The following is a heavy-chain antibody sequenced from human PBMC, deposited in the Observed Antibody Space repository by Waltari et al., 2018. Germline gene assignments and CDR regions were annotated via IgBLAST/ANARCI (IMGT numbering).Heavy chain of an antibody. CDR1: GYSISSGYY. Sequence: QVQLQESGPGLVKPSETLSLTCAVSGYSISSGYYWGWIRQPPGKGLEWIGSIYQSGSTDYNPSLKSRVTISVDTSKNQFSLKLSSVTAADTAVYYCARHQSTPAGPGYFDYWGQGTLVTVSS. D-gene: IGHD4-17*01. V-gene: IGHV4-38-2*01. CDR2: IYQSGST. J-gene: IGHJ4*02. CDR3: ARHQSTPAGPGYFDY.